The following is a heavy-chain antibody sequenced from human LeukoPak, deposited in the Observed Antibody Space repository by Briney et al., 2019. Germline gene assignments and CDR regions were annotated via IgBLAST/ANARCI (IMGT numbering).Heavy chain of an antibody. V-gene: IGHV4-34*01. D-gene: IGHD3-3*01. CDR2: INHSGST. Sequence: PSETPSLTCAVYGGSFSGYYWSWIRQPPGKGLEWIGEINHSGSTNYNPSLKSRVTISVDTSKNQFSLKLSSVTAADTAVYYCARLYDFWSGQFDYWGQGTLVTVSS. J-gene: IGHJ4*02. CDR3: ARLYDFWSGQFDY. CDR1: GGSFSGYY.